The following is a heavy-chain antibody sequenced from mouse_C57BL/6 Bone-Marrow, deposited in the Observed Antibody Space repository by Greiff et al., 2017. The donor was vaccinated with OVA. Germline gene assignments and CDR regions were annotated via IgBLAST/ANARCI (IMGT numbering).Heavy chain of an antibody. Sequence: VQLQQSGAELARPGASVKMSCKASGYTFTSYTMHWVKQRPGQGLEWIGYINPSSGYTKYNQKFKDKATLTADKSSSTAYMQLSSLTSEDSAVYYCAMGIYYDYGDYWGQGTSVTVSS. CDR2: INPSSGYT. CDR3: AMGIYYDYGDY. CDR1: GYTFTSYT. V-gene: IGHV1-4*01. D-gene: IGHD2-4*01. J-gene: IGHJ4*01.